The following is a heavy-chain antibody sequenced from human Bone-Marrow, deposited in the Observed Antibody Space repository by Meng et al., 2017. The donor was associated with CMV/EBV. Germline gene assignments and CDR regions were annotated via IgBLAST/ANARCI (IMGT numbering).Heavy chain of an antibody. J-gene: IGHJ6*02. Sequence: ASVKVSCKASGYTFTGYYMHWVRQAPGQGLEWMGWINPNSGGTNYAQKFQGRVTMTTDTSTSTAYMELRSLRSDDTAVYYCARSVLGRCSSTSCHPTSYYYYGMDVWGQGTTVTVSS. CDR3: ARSVLGRCSSTSCHPTSYYYYGMDV. D-gene: IGHD2-2*01. CDR2: INPNSGGT. V-gene: IGHV1-2*02. CDR1: GYTFTGYY.